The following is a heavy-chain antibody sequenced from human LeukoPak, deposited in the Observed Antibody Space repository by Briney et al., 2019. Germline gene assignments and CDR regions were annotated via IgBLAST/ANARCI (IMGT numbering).Heavy chain of an antibody. D-gene: IGHD4-17*01. J-gene: IGHJ4*02. CDR2: ISDDGRNK. V-gene: IGHV3-30*18. CDR1: GFSFISYG. Sequence: GGSLRLSCAASGFSFISYGMHWVRQAPGKGLEWVGVISDDGRNKKYADSVKGRFTISRDNSKDTLYLQMNRLSDEDTAVYYCAKRPSDYGDYVTYFDYWGQGTLVTVSS. CDR3: AKRPSDYGDYVTYFDY.